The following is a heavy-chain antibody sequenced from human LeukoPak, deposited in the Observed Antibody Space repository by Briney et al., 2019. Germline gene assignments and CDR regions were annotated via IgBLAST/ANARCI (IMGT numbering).Heavy chain of an antibody. V-gene: IGHV4-39*02. J-gene: IGHJ4*02. CDR1: GGSISSSSYY. CDR3: ARRSATYSR. Sequence: PSETLSLTCTVSGGSISSSSYYWGWIRQPPGKGLEWIGSIYYSGSTNYNPSLKSRVTISVDTSKNHFSLKLSSVTAADTAVYYCARRSATYSRWGQGTLVTVSS. D-gene: IGHD1-26*01. CDR2: IYYSGST.